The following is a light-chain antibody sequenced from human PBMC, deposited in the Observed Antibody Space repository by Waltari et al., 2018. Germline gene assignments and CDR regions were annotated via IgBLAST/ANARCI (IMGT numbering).Light chain of an antibody. Sequence: EIVLTQSPATLSSSPGERATLSCRASQSVSSYLAWYQQKPGQAPRLLIFDASKRATGIPARFSGSGSGTDFTLTISSLEPEDFAVYYCQQRSNWPPIFTFGPGTKVDIK. V-gene: IGKV3-11*01. J-gene: IGKJ3*01. CDR3: QQRSNWPPIFT. CDR2: DAS. CDR1: QSVSSY.